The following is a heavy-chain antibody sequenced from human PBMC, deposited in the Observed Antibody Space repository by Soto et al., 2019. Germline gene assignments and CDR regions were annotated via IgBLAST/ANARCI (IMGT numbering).Heavy chain of an antibody. D-gene: IGHD2-15*01. V-gene: IGHV4-59*08. CDR3: ARHLRYSYTALAF. Sequence: QVQLQESGPGLAKPSETLSLTCTVSGGSISDYYWSWIRQPPGKGLEWIGYLSYGGGTNNSPSITSCATIAGDTSKTPFSLNLSSVTAADTAVYYWARHLRYSYTALAFWCRGTLVTVSS. CDR1: GGSISDYY. CDR2: LSYGGGT. J-gene: IGHJ4*02.